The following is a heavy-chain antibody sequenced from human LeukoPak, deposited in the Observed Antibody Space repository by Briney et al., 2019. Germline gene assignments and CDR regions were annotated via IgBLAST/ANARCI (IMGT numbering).Heavy chain of an antibody. CDR1: GFTVSSNY. CDR3: AKDPSITMVRGIY. V-gene: IGHV3-53*05. D-gene: IGHD3-10*01. CDR2: IYSGGST. Sequence: PGGSLRLSCAAFGFTVSSNYMSWVRQAPGKGLEWVSVIYSGGSTYYADSVKGRFTISRDNSKNTLYLQMNSLRAEDTAVYYCAKDPSITMVRGIYWGQGTLVTVSS. J-gene: IGHJ4*02.